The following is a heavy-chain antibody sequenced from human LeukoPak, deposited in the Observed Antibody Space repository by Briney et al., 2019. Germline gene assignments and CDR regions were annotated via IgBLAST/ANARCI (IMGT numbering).Heavy chain of an antibody. J-gene: IGHJ4*02. CDR2: IYYSRST. CDR1: GGSISSGGYY. Sequence: SQTLSLTRTVSGGSISSGGYYWSWNRQHPGKGLEWIGYIYYSRSTYYNTSLKSRVTISVDTSKNQFSLKLSSVTAADTAVYYCARTRRPVAVAGPYYFDYWGQGTLVTVSS. CDR3: ARTRRPVAVAGPYYFDY. D-gene: IGHD6-19*01. V-gene: IGHV4-31*03.